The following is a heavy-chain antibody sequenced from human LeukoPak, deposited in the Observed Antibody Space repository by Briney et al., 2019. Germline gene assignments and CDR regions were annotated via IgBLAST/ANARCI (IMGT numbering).Heavy chain of an antibody. CDR2: VSGSGRGENT. V-gene: IGHV3-23*01. CDR1: GFTFSSSA. CDR3: ARDHSSASYTYYYYYMDV. J-gene: IGHJ6*03. Sequence: GGSLRLSCAASGFTFSSSAMSWVRQAPGKGLEWVSNVSGSGRGENTYYADSVKGRFTISSDNAKNSLDLQMNSLRAEDTAVYYCARDHSSASYTYYYYYMDVWGKGTTVTVSS. D-gene: IGHD1-26*01.